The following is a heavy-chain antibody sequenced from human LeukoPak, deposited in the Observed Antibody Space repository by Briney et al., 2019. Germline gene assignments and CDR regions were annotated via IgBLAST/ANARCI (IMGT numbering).Heavy chain of an antibody. CDR3: ARLDRTGSVDYFDY. D-gene: IGHD1/OR15-1a*01. J-gene: IGHJ4*02. CDR1: GGSISGYH. Sequence: PSETLSLTCTVSGGSISGYHWSWIRQPPGKGLEWIGYIYNSGSTNYNPSRKSRVTISVDTSKILFSLQLSSVTAADTAVYYCARLDRTGSVDYFDYWGQGFLVTVSS. CDR2: IYNSGST. V-gene: IGHV4-59*08.